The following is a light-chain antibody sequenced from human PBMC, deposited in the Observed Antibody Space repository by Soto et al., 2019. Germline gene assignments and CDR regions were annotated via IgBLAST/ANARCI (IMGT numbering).Light chain of an antibody. CDR3: STFAVSPVI. V-gene: IGLV2-8*01. Sequence: QSALTQPPSESGSAGHSVTIPCTGTGIDDYDYNFVSWYQHHPGKVPKLIIFEVNKRPSGVPDRFSGSKSGTTASLTVSGLQADDEADYYCSTFAVSPVIFGGGTKLTVL. CDR2: EVN. J-gene: IGLJ2*01. CDR1: GIDDYDYNF.